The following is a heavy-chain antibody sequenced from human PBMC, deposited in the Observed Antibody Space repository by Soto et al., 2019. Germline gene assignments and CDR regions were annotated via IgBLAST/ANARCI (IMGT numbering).Heavy chain of an antibody. V-gene: IGHV1-69*01. J-gene: IGHJ6*02. D-gene: IGHD5-18*01. CDR3: ATGGHNDGYNFYHGMDV. CDR1: GGIFTNNA. CDR2: VIPLFDTA. Sequence: QVQVVQSGAEVKKPGSSVKVSYKVSGGIFTNNAISWVRQAPGQGLEWLGGVIPLFDTAYYAQIFRGRLRISADRATTTAYMELSGLTSADTAVYFCATGGHNDGYNFYHGMDVWGQGTTVTVS.